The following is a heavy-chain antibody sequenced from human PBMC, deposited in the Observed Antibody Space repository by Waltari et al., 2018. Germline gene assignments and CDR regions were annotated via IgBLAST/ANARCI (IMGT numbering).Heavy chain of an antibody. V-gene: IGHV4-34*01. Sequence: QVQLQQWGAGLLKPSATLSLTCAVYGGSFSGYYWSWIRQPPGKGLEWVGEINHSGSTNYNPSIKSRVTISVDTSKNQFSLKLSSVTAADTAVYYCARKRASSPFDPWGQGTLVTVSS. CDR2: INHSGST. J-gene: IGHJ5*02. D-gene: IGHD3-16*01. CDR3: ARKRASSPFDP. CDR1: GGSFSGYY.